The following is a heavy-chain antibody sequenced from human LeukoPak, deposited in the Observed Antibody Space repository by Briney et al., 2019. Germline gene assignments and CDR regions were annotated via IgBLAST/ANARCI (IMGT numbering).Heavy chain of an antibody. CDR2: ISSSSSYI. CDR3: ARGVDYYGSGSYYEPTPLSDY. CDR1: GFTFSSYS. Sequence: GGSLRLSCAASGFTFSSYSMNWVRQAPGEGLEWVSSISSSSSYIYYADSVKGRFTISRDNDKNSLYLQMNSLRAEDTAVYYCARGVDYYGSGSYYEPTPLSDYWGQGTLVTVSS. J-gene: IGHJ4*02. V-gene: IGHV3-21*01. D-gene: IGHD3-10*01.